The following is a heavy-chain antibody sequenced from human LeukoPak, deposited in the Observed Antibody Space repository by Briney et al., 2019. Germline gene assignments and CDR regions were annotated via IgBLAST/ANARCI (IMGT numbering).Heavy chain of an antibody. Sequence: SQTLSLTCTVSGGPISSGGYYWSWIRQHPGKGLEWIGYIYYSGSTYYNPSLKSRVTISVDTSKNQFSLKLSSVTAADTAVYYCARGEMDDILTGYYPPDYWGQGTLVTVSS. CDR3: ARGEMDDILTGYYPPDY. J-gene: IGHJ4*02. V-gene: IGHV4-31*03. CDR2: IYYSGST. CDR1: GGPISSGGYY. D-gene: IGHD3-9*01.